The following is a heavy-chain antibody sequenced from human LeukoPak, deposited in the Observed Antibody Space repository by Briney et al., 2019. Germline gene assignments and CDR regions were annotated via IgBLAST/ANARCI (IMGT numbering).Heavy chain of an antibody. Sequence: GGSLRLSCAASGFTFSSYAMSWVRQAPGKGLEWVSAISGSGGSTYYADSVKGRFTISRDNSKNTLYLQMNSLRAEDTAVYYCAKDITRNYYDSSGYFFDHWGQGTLVTVSS. V-gene: IGHV3-23*01. CDR1: GFTFSSYA. D-gene: IGHD3-22*01. CDR2: ISGSGGST. CDR3: AKDITRNYYDSSGYFFDH. J-gene: IGHJ4*02.